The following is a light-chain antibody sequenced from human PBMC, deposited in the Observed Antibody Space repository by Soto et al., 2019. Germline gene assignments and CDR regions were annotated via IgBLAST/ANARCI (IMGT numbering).Light chain of an antibody. CDR2: GDN. Sequence: QSVLTQPPSVSGALGQRVSISCTGSTSNIGAPYDVHWYQHLPGTAPKLLIYGDNNRPSGVPDRFSGSKSGTSASLAITRLQAEDEADYYCSSYTTINTRACVFGTGTKLTVL. V-gene: IGLV1-40*01. J-gene: IGLJ1*01. CDR1: TSNIGAPYD. CDR3: SSYTTINTRACV.